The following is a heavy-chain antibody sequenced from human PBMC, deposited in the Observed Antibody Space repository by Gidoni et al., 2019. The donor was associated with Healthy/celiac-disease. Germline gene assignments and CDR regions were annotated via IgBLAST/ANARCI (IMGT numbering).Heavy chain of an antibody. D-gene: IGHD6-13*01. Sequence: EVQLVESGGGLIQPGGSLRLSCAASGFTVSSNYMSWVRQAPGKGLEWVSVIYSGGSTYYADSVKCRFTISRDNSKNTLYLQMNSLRAEDTAVYYCARYDGSAAARPQGKYYYGMDVWGQGTTVTVSS. V-gene: IGHV3-53*01. J-gene: IGHJ6*02. CDR2: IYSGGST. CDR3: ARYDGSAAARPQGKYYYGMDV. CDR1: GFTVSSNY.